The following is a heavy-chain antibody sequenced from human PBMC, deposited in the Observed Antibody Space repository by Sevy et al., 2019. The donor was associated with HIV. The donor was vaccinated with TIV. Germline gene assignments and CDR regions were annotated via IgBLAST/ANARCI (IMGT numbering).Heavy chain of an antibody. Sequence: ASVKVSCKVSGYTLTEFAMHWVRQAPGKGLEWMGTFDPEDDETMYAQKFQGRLRLTEETSTDTAYMELSSLRSEDTAVYYCATTKDYYETSGYPVDYWGQGTLVTVSS. CDR3: ATTKDYYETSGYPVDY. D-gene: IGHD3-22*01. CDR1: GYTLTEFA. V-gene: IGHV1-24*01. J-gene: IGHJ4*02. CDR2: FDPEDDET.